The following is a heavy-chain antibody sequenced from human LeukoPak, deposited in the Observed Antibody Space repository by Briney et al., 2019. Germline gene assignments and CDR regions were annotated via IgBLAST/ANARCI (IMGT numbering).Heavy chain of an antibody. D-gene: IGHD1-1*01. CDR2: IFQSGST. CDR3: ARVGSDWNDVRYNWFDL. CDR1: GGSISSGDYS. Sequence: SETLSLTCAVSGGSISSGDYSWSWSRQPPGKGLEWIGYIFQSGSTYYNPSLKSRVTISVDRSKNQFSLKLSSVTAADTAVYYCARVGSDWNDVRYNWFDLWGQGTLVTVSS. J-gene: IGHJ5*02. V-gene: IGHV4-30-2*01.